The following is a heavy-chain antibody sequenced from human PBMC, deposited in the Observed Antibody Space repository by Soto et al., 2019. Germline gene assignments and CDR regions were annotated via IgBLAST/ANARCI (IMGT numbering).Heavy chain of an antibody. V-gene: IGHV3-73*01. J-gene: IGHJ6*02. D-gene: IGHD5-12*01. CDR2: IRSKDNSYAT. CDR3: TRHLAVDIVATIRGEYYYYGMDV. Sequence: PGGSLRLSCAASGFTFSGSDMHWVRQASGKGLEWVGRIRSKDNSYATAYAASGKGRFTISRDDSKNTAYLQMNSLKTEDTAVYYCTRHLAVDIVATIRGEYYYYGMDVWGQGTTVTVSS. CDR1: GFTFSGSD.